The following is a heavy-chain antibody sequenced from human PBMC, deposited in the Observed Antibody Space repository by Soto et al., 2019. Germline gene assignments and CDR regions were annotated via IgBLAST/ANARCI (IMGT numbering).Heavy chain of an antibody. V-gene: IGHV3-33*01. CDR2: IWYDGSNK. D-gene: IGHD5-12*01. CDR1: GFTFSSYG. J-gene: IGHJ3*02. Sequence: QVQLVESGGGVVQPGRSLRLSCAASGFTFSSYGMHWVRQAPGKGLEWVAVIWYDGSNKYYADSVKGRFTISRDNSKNTLYLQMNSMRAEDTAVYYCARLIDGYSGYHQLPRLENACDIWGQGRMVTVSS. CDR3: ARLIDGYSGYHQLPRLENACDI.